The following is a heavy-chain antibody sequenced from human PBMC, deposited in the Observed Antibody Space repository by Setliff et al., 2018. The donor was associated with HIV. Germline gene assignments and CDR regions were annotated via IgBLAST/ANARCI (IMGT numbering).Heavy chain of an antibody. J-gene: IGHJ4*02. V-gene: IGHV4-38-2*01. Sequence: SETLSLTCAVSGYSISSGYFWGWIRQPPGKGLEWIGSLYHSGTNFYNPSLKSRVTISPDTSTNRFSLKLNSVTAADTAIYYCARQVGSQYSYWAYYFDSWGQGALVTVSS. CDR2: LYHSGTN. CDR1: GYSISSGYF. D-gene: IGHD5-18*01. CDR3: ARQVGSQYSYWAYYFDS.